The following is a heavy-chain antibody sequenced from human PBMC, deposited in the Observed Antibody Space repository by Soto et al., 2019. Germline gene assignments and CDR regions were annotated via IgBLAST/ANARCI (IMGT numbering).Heavy chain of an antibody. CDR1: GGTFSNYA. Sequence: QVHLVQSGAEVKKPESSVNVSCKASGGTFSNYAITWVRQAPGQGLEWVGRIIPIFGTTNVAQKFQGRVTITADESTTTAYMELSGLRSDDTAVYYCAKDGGADGYSGNWLDPWGQGTLVTVSS. CDR3: AKDGGADGYSGNWLDP. V-gene: IGHV1-69*15. CDR2: IIPIFGTT. D-gene: IGHD2-15*01. J-gene: IGHJ5*02.